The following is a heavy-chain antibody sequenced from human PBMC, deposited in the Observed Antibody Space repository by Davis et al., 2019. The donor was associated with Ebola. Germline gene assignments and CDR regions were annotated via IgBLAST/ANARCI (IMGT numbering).Heavy chain of an antibody. CDR2: IYSGDNT. V-gene: IGHV3-66*01. CDR3: AREGRVFGCDY. D-gene: IGHD3-3*01. J-gene: IGHJ4*02. CDR1: GFPVSDNY. Sequence: GESLKISCAASGFPVSDNYMNWVRQAPGKGLEWVSLIYSGDNTYYADSVQGRFTISRDNAKNTLYLQMNDLRAEDTAVYYCAREGRVFGCDYWGQGVLVSVSS.